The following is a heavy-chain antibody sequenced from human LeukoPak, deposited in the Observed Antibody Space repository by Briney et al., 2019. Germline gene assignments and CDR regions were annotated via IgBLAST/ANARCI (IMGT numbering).Heavy chain of an antibody. CDR1: GGSISSSSYY. V-gene: IGHV4-39*07. D-gene: IGHD3-16*01. CDR3: ARDGPPVAGAFVP. Sequence: SETLSLTCTVSGGSISSSSYYWGWIRQPPGKGPEWIGSIYYSGSTYYNPSLKSRVTISVDTSKNQFSLKLSSVTAADTAVYYCARDGPPVAGAFVPWGQGTLVTVSS. J-gene: IGHJ5*02. CDR2: IYYSGST.